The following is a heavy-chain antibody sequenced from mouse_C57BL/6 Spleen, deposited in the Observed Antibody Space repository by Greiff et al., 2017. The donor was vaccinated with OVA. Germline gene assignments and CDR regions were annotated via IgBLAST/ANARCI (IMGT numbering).Heavy chain of an antibody. Sequence: EVMLVESGGGLVKPGGSLKLSCAASGFTFSSYAMSWVRQTPEKRLEWVATISDGGSYTYYPDNVKGRFTISRDNAKNNLYLQMSHLKSEDTAMYYCARDQLWGVNWYFDVWGTGTTVTVSS. V-gene: IGHV5-4*01. J-gene: IGHJ1*03. CDR1: GFTFSSYA. CDR3: ARDQLWGVNWYFDV. D-gene: IGHD1-1*02. CDR2: ISDGGSYT.